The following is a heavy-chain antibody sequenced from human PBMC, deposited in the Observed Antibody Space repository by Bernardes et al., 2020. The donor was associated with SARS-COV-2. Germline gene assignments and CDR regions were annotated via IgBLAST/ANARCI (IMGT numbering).Heavy chain of an antibody. CDR3: ATAPPVLHPHWFDP. D-gene: IGHD1-1*01. CDR2: FDPEYGET. CDR1: GYTLTELS. J-gene: IGHJ5*02. Sequence: ASVKVSCKVSGYTLTELSMHWVRQAPGKGLEWMGGFDPEYGETIYAQKFQGRVTMTEDTSTDTAYMELSSLRSEDTAVYYCATAPPVLHPHWFDPWGQGTLVTVSS. V-gene: IGHV1-24*01.